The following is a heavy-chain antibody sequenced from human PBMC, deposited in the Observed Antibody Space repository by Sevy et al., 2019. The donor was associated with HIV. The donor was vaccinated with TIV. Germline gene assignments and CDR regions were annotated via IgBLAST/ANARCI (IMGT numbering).Heavy chain of an antibody. D-gene: IGHD7-27*01. CDR1: GFTFSTYS. J-gene: IGHJ4*02. CDR3: AKFAGDFPHFDF. CDR2: ISDTGTST. Sequence: GGSLRLSCAASGFTFSTYSMTWVRQAPRKGLEWVSAISDTGTSTYYTDPVEGRFTISRDNSKSTLFLHMNSLRAEDTALYYCAKFAGDFPHFDFWGLGTLVTVSS. V-gene: IGHV3-23*01.